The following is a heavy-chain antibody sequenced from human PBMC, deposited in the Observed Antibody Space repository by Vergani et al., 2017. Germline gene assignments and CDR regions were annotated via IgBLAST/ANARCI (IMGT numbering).Heavy chain of an antibody. CDR2: ISYDGSNK. CDR1: GFTFSSYA. V-gene: IGHV3-30-3*01. Sequence: VQLVESGGGLVQPGGSLRLSCAASGFTFSSYAMHWVRQAPGKGLEWVAVISYDGSNKYYADSVKGRFTISRDNSKNTLYLQMNSLRAEDTAVYYCAKDPWGTTGTTPQSPYYYYYGMDVWGQGTTVTVSS. J-gene: IGHJ6*02. CDR3: AKDPWGTTGTTPQSPYYYYYGMDV. D-gene: IGHD1-1*01.